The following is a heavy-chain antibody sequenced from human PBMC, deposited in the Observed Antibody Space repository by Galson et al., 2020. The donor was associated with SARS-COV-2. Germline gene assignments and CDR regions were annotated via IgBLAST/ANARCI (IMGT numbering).Heavy chain of an antibody. CDR3: AKDSSSWYRENWFDP. V-gene: IGHV3-23*01. D-gene: IGHD6-13*01. CDR1: GFTFSSYA. CDR2: ISGSGGST. J-gene: IGHJ5*02. Sequence: TGGSLRLSCAASGFTFSSYAMSWVRQAPGKGLEWVSAISGSGGSTYYADSVKGRFTISRDNSKNTLYLQMNSLRAEDTAVYYCAKDSSSWYRENWFDPWGQGTLVTVSS.